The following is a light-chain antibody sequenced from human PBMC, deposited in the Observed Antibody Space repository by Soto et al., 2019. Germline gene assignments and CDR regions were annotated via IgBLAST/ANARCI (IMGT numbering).Light chain of an antibody. J-gene: IGKJ1*01. CDR2: EAS. CDR3: HQYFSYSWT. V-gene: IGKV1-5*03. Sequence: DIQMTQSPSTLSAFVGDRVTITCRARQSINRGLAWYQQKPGKAPKLLIYEASSLESGVPSRFSGSGSGTEFTLTISSLQPDDFATYYCHQYFSYSWTFGQGTKVEIK. CDR1: QSINRG.